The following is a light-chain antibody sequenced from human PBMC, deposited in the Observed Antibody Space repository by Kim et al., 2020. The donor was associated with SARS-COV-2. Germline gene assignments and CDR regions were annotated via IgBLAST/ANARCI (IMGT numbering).Light chain of an antibody. J-gene: IGLJ3*02. CDR3: ATTDDSLNGVV. CDR2: NDN. V-gene: IGLV1-44*01. Sequence: QSVLTQPPSASESPGQTVTLSCSGSSSNIGTNTVSWYRQLPGTATNLVIYNDNRRSSGVPDRFSASKSGNSASLAISGLQSDDEADYYCATTDDSLNGVVFGGGTQLTVL. CDR1: SSNIGTNT.